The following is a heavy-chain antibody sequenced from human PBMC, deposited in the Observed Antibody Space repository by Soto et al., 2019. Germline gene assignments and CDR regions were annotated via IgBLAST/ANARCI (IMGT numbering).Heavy chain of an antibody. Sequence: SETLSLTCTVSGGSISSGDYYWSWIRQPPGKGLEWIGYIYYSGSTYYNPSLKSRVTISVDTSKNQFSLKLSSVTAADTAVYYCARDSEMATRNWYFDLWGRGTLVTVSS. CDR1: GGSISSGDYY. CDR2: IYYSGST. V-gene: IGHV4-30-4*01. CDR3: ARDSEMATRNWYFDL. J-gene: IGHJ2*01. D-gene: IGHD5-12*01.